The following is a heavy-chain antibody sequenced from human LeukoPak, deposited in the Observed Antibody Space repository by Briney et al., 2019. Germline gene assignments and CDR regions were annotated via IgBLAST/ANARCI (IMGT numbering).Heavy chain of an antibody. CDR1: GFTFSSYA. CDR2: ISGSGGST. CDR3: AKDELYYYDSSGYYYY. V-gene: IGHV3-23*01. J-gene: IGHJ4*02. Sequence: GGSLRLSCAASGFTFSSYAMSWVRQAPGKGLEWVSAISGSGGSTYYADSVKGRFTISRDNSNNTLYLQMNSLRAEDTAVYYCAKDELYYYDSSGYYYYWGQGTLVTVSS. D-gene: IGHD3-22*01.